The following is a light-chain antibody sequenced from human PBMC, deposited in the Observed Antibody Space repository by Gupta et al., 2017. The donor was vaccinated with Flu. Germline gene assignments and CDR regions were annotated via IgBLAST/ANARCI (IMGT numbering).Light chain of an antibody. CDR1: RLGENF. J-gene: IGLJ1*01. CDR3: QAWDSHTTV. CDR2: QDK. V-gene: IGLV3-1*01. Sequence: SYEVTQPPLVSVSPGQPASITCSGDRLGENFVCWYQQKPGQSPVLVICQDKRRPSGIPERFSGSRSGNTRTLTITGTQPMGDADYYCQAWDSHTTVFGPGTKVTVL.